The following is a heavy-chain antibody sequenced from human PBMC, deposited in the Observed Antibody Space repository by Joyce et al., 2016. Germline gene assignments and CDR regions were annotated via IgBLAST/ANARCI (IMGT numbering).Heavy chain of an antibody. CDR3: ASWSEGGYYYRYFDY. CDR1: GGTFSSYA. J-gene: IGHJ4*02. V-gene: IGHV1-69*01. Sequence: QVQLVQSGAEVKKPGSSVKVSCKASGGTFSSYAISGVRQAPGQGLEWMGGIIPIFSTANDAQKFQGRVTITADESTSTAYMELSSLRSEDTAVYYCASWSEGGYYYRYFDYWGQGTLVTVSS. CDR2: IIPIFSTA. D-gene: IGHD3-22*01.